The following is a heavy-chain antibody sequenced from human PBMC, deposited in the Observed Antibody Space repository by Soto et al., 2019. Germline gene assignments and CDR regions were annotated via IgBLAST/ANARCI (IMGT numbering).Heavy chain of an antibody. V-gene: IGHV1-69*01. CDR2: IIPIFGTA. D-gene: IGHD6-6*01. CDR3: ARDGRQQLVGPGGMDV. CDR1: GGTFSSYA. Sequence: QVQLVQSGAEVKKPGSSVKVSCKASGGTFSSYAISWVRQAPGQGLEWMGGIIPIFGTANYAQKFQGRVTITADESTSTAYMELSSLRSEDTAVHYCARDGRQQLVGPGGMDVWGQGTTVTVSS. J-gene: IGHJ6*02.